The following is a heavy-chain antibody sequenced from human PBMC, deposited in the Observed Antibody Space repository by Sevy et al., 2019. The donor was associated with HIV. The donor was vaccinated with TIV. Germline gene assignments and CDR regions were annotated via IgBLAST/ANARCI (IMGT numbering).Heavy chain of an antibody. Sequence: YAXSVKGRFTISRDNAKNSXYLQMNSLRAEDTAVYYCARGXXXYDXXXXXXXXXWGXGTXVTVSS. D-gene: IGHD3-3*01. J-gene: IGHJ6*01. CDR3: ARGXXXYDXXXXXXXXX. V-gene: IGHV3-21*01.